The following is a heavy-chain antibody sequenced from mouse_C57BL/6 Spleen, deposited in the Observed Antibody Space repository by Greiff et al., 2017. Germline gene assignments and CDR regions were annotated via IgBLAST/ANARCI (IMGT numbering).Heavy chain of an antibody. CDR1: GYAFTNYL. Sequence: QVQLQQSGAELVRPGTSVKVSCKASGYAFTNYLIEWVKQRPGQGLEWIGVINPGSGGTNYNEKFKGKATLTADKSSSTAYMQLSSLTSEDSAVYFCARGRKGYDGYPYDMDYWGQGTSVTVSS. CDR2: INPGSGGT. V-gene: IGHV1-54*01. CDR3: ARGRKGYDGYPYDMDY. D-gene: IGHD2-3*01. J-gene: IGHJ4*01.